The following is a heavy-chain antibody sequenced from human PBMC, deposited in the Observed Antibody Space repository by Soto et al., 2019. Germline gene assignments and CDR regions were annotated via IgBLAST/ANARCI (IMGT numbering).Heavy chain of an antibody. CDR1: GGSISSGGYY. J-gene: IGHJ5*02. V-gene: IGHV4-31*03. D-gene: IGHD3-22*01. Sequence: LSLTCTVSGGSISSGGYYWSWIRQHPGKGLEWIGYIYYSGSTYYNPSLKSRVTISVDTSKNQFSLKLSSVTAADTAVYYCARVKKYWDSSGNWFDPWGQGTLVTVSS. CDR2: IYYSGST. CDR3: ARVKKYWDSSGNWFDP.